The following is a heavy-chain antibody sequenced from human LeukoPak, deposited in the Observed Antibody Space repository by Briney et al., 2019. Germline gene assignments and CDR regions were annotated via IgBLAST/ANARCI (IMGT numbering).Heavy chain of an antibody. D-gene: IGHD3-9*01. CDR3: TSDLWVLTGYLGY. CDR1: GFTFSNAW. Sequence: GGSLRLSCAASGFTFSNAWMSWVRQAPGKGLEWVGRIKSKTDGGTTDYAAPVKGRFTISRDDSKNTLYLQMNSLKTEDTAVYYCTSDLWVLTGYLGYWGQGTLVTVSS. J-gene: IGHJ4*02. CDR2: IKSKTDGGTT. V-gene: IGHV3-15*01.